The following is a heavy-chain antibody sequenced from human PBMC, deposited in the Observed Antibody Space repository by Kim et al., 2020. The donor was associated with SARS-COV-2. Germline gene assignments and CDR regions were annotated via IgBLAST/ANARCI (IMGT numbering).Heavy chain of an antibody. J-gene: IGHJ6*02. V-gene: IGHV3-48*04. CDR3: ARDLWDCSGGSCFYGMDV. Sequence: GGSLRLSCAASGFTFSSYSMNWVRQAPGKGLEWVSYISSSSSTIYYADSVKGRFTISRDNAKNSLYLQMNSLRAEDTAVYYCARDLWDCSGGSCFYGMDVWGQGTTVTVSS. CDR2: ISSSSSTI. D-gene: IGHD2-15*01. CDR1: GFTFSSYS.